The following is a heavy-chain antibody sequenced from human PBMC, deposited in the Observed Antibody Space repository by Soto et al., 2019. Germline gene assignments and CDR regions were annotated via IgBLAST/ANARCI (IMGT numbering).Heavy chain of an antibody. CDR1: GYTFTSYG. D-gene: IGHD3-22*01. V-gene: IGHV1-18*01. Sequence: GGSVKVSCKASGYTFTSYGISWVRQAPGQGLEWMGWISAYNGNTNYAQKLQGRVTMTTDTSTSTAYMELRSLRSDDTALYYCARAGDEITMIVVAWAFDIWGQGTMVTVSS. CDR3: ARAGDEITMIVVAWAFDI. CDR2: ISAYNGNT. J-gene: IGHJ3*02.